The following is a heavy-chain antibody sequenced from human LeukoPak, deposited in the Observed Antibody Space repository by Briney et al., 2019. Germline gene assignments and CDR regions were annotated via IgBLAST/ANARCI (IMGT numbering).Heavy chain of an antibody. V-gene: IGHV1-8*01. J-gene: IGHJ4*02. CDR3: ARGPGMVRGVIIVELDY. Sequence: ASVKVSFKASGYTFTIYDINWVRQSTGQGLEWMGWMNPNSGNTGYAQKYQGRVTMTRNTTITTANMELISLRSEDTAVYYCARGPGMVRGVIIVELDYWGQGTLVTVSS. D-gene: IGHD3-10*01. CDR2: MNPNSGNT. CDR1: GYTFTIYD.